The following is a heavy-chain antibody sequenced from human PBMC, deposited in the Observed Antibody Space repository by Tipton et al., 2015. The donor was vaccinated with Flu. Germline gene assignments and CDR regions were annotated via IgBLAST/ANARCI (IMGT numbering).Heavy chain of an antibody. CDR3: ARDLKWSSAYYNPFGY. Sequence: TLSLTCSVSGDSIGSAYYWSWIRQPPGKGLEWIGYMYYSGSTKYNPSLKSRVTISIDTSKNQFSLKLTSVTAADTAVYYCARDLKWSSAYYNPFGYWGQGTLVTVSS. J-gene: IGHJ4*02. D-gene: IGHD3-22*01. CDR1: GDSIGSAYY. CDR2: MYYSGST. V-gene: IGHV4-61*01.